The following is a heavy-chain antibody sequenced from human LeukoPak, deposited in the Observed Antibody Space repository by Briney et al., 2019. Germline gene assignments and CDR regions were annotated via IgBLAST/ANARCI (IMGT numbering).Heavy chain of an antibody. J-gene: IGHJ6*02. CDR2: ISYDGSNK. CDR1: GFTFSSYA. Sequence: GGSLRLSCAASGFTFSSYAMHWVRQAPGKGLEWVAVISYDGSNKYYADSVKGRFTISRDNSKHTLYLQMNSLRAEDTAVYYCARDKTMIVVVTYYYGMDVWGQGTTVTVSS. D-gene: IGHD3-22*01. V-gene: IGHV3-30-3*01. CDR3: ARDKTMIVVVTYYYGMDV.